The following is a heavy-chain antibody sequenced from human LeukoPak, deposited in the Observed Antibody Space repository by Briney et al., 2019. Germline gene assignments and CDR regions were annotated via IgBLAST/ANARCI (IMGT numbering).Heavy chain of an antibody. CDR1: GFTVSSNY. D-gene: IGHD4-17*01. CDR2: IYSGGST. J-gene: IGHJ4*02. V-gene: IGHV3-66*01. Sequence: GGSLRLSCAASGFTVSSNYMSWVRQAPGKGLEWVSVIYSGGSTYYADSAKGRFTISRDNSKNTLYLQMNSLRAEDTAVYYCARVDDYGDYFDYWGQGTLVTVSS. CDR3: ARVDDYGDYFDY.